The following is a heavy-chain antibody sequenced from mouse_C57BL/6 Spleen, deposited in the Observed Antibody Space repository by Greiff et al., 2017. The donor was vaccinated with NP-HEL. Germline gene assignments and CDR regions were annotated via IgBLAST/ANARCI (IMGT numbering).Heavy chain of an antibody. D-gene: IGHD1-1*01. J-gene: IGHJ3*01. CDR1: GFNIKDYY. CDR2: IDPEDGET. CDR3: ASPSTVEAWFAY. V-gene: IGHV14-2*01. Sequence: EVKLQESGAELVKPGASVKLSCTASGFNIKDYYMHWVKQRTEQGLEWIGRIDPEDGETKYAPKFQGKATITADTSSNTAYLQLSSLTSEDTAVYYCASPSTVEAWFAYWGQGTLVTVSA.